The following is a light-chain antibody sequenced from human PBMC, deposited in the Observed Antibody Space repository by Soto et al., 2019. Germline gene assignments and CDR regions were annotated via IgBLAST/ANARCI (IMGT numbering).Light chain of an antibody. Sequence: EIVMTQSPATLSVSPGERATLSCRASQSVSSNLAWYQQKPGQAPRLLVSGASTRATGIPVRFSGSGSGTEFTLTISSLQAEDFAVYYCQQYEKWPWTFGQGTKVDIK. CDR1: QSVSSN. V-gene: IGKV3-15*01. CDR2: GAS. J-gene: IGKJ1*01. CDR3: QQYEKWPWT.